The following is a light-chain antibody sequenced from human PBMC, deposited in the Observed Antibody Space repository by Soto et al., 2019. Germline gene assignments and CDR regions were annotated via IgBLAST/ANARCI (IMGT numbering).Light chain of an antibody. Sequence: QAVVTQPPSMSGAPGQRVTISCTGSSSNIGAGYDVHWYQQHPGTAPKLLIFDNNNRPSGVPDRFSGSKSDTSASLAITGRQAEDEADYYCQSFDTSLSGFVVFGGGTKLTVL. CDR3: QSFDTSLSGFVV. CDR1: SSNIGAGYD. V-gene: IGLV1-40*01. CDR2: DNN. J-gene: IGLJ2*01.